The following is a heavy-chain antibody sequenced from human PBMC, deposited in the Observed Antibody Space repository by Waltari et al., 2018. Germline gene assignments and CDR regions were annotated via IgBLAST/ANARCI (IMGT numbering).Heavy chain of an antibody. CDR2: IYSGGST. CDR3: ASGGYYPYYYYGMDV. Sequence: EVQLVESGGGLIQPGGSLRLSCAASGFTVSSNYMSWVRQAPGKGLEWVSVIYSGGSTYYADSVKGRFTISRDNSKNTLYLQMNSLRAEDTAVYYCASGGYYPYYYYGMDVWGQGTTVTVSS. CDR1: GFTVSSNY. D-gene: IGHD3-22*01. J-gene: IGHJ6*02. V-gene: IGHV3-53*01.